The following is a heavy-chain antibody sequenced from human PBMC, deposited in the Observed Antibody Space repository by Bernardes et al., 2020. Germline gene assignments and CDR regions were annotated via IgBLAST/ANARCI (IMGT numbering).Heavy chain of an antibody. CDR2: ISGSGGST. J-gene: IGHJ4*02. CDR1: GFTFSSYA. D-gene: IGHD1-26*01. V-gene: IGHV3-23*01. CDR3: AKSLSGSYYGLHYFDY. Sequence: GGSLRLSCAASGFTFSSYAMSWVRQAPGKGLEWVSAISGSGGSTYYADSVKGRFTISRDNSKNTLYLQMNSLRAEDTAVYYCAKSLSGSYYGLHYFDYWGQGTLVTVSS.